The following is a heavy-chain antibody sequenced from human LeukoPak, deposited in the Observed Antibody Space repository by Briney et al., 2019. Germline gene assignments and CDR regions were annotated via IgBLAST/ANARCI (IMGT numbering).Heavy chain of an antibody. CDR2: ISAYNGNT. V-gene: IGHV1-18*01. J-gene: IGHJ4*02. D-gene: IGHD1-26*01. CDR1: GYTFTSYG. CDR3: AMGRWELYQFDY. Sequence: ASVKVSCKASGYTFTSYGISWVRQAPGQGLEWMGWISAYNGNTNYAQKLPGRVTMTTDTSTSTAYMELRSLRSDDTAVYYCAMGRWELYQFDYWGQGTLVTVSS.